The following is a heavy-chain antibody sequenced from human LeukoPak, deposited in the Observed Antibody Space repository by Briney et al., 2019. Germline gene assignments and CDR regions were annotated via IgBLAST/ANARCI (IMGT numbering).Heavy chain of an antibody. CDR3: ARDRTMVRGVIRTGIDY. D-gene: IGHD3-10*01. CDR1: GGSFSGYY. V-gene: IGHV4-34*01. Sequence: PSETLSLTCAVYGGSFSGYYWSWIRKPPGKGLEWIGEINHSGSTNYNPSLKSRVTISVDTSKNQFSLKLSSVTAADTAVYYCARDRTMVRGVIRTGIDYWGQGTLVTVSS. CDR2: INHSGST. J-gene: IGHJ4*02.